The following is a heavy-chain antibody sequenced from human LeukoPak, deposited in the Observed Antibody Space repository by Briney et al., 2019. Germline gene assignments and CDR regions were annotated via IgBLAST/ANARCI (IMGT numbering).Heavy chain of an antibody. Sequence: GASVKVSCKASGYTFTGYYIHWVRQAPGQGLEWMGWINPNSGGTNYAQKFQGRVTMTRDTSISTAHMELSRLRSDDTAVYYCARDRSYSSGNFFDYRGQGTLVTVSS. CDR3: ARDRSYSSGNFFDY. J-gene: IGHJ4*02. CDR2: INPNSGGT. V-gene: IGHV1-2*02. CDR1: GYTFTGYY. D-gene: IGHD3-10*01.